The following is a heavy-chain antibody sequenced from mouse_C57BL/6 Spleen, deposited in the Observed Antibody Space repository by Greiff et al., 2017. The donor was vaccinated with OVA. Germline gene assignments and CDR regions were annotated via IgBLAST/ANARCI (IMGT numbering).Heavy chain of an antibody. D-gene: IGHD2-14*01. CDR3: ARRVRYYAMDY. V-gene: IGHV1-69*01. Sequence: VQLQQPGAELVMPGASVKLSCKASGYTFTSSWMHWVKQRPGQGLEWIGEIDPSDSYTTYNQKFKGKSTLTVDKSSSTAYMQLSSLTSEDSAVYYGARRVRYYAMDYWGQGTSVTVSS. CDR1: GYTFTSSW. J-gene: IGHJ4*01. CDR2: IDPSDSYT.